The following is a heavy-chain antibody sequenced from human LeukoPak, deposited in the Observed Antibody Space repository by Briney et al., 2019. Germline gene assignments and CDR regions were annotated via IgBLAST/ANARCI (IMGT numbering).Heavy chain of an antibody. CDR1: GYTFTSYD. V-gene: IGHV1-8*03. D-gene: IGHD3-16*01. CDR2: LDSNSGNT. Sequence: ASVKDSCKASGYTFTSYDINWVRQATGQGLEWMGWLDSNSGNTGYAQKFQGRVTITRNTSISTAYMELSSLRSEETAVYYCARANTWDYGDAFDIWGQGTMVTVSS. J-gene: IGHJ3*02. CDR3: ARANTWDYGDAFDI.